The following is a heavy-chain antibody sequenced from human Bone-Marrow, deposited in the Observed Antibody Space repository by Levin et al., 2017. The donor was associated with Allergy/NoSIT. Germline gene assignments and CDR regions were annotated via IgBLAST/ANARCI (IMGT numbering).Heavy chain of an antibody. CDR2: IKSKTDGGTT. J-gene: IGHJ2*01. D-gene: IGHD4-23*01. Sequence: PGGSLRLSCAASGFTFNNAWMSWVRQAPGKGLEWVGRIKSKTDGGTTDYAAPVKGRFTISRDDSKNTLHLQMNSLTTEDTAVYYCTTDSEVVGDYYGGWYFDLWGRGTLVTVSS. CDR3: TTDSEVVGDYYGGWYFDL. V-gene: IGHV3-15*01. CDR1: GFTFNNAW.